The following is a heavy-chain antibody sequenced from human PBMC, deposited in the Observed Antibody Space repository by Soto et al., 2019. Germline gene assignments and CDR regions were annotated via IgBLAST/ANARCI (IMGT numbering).Heavy chain of an antibody. CDR2: INPNTGGT. V-gene: IGHV1-2*02. CDR1: GYTFAEFY. CDR3: ARDGNYYTSGEGHWFDP. Sequence: QIELVQSGAEVTKSGASVKVSCKTSGYTFAEFYVHWVRQVPGQGLEWMGWINPNTGGTHYAVKFQASVTMTRDTSIRTAYMELARLRSDDTATYYCARDGNYYTSGEGHWFDPWGQGTLITVS. D-gene: IGHD2-15*01. J-gene: IGHJ5*02.